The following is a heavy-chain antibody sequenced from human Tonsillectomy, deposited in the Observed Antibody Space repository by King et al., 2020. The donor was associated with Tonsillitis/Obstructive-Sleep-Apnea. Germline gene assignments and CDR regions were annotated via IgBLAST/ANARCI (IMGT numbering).Heavy chain of an antibody. CDR3: ARDGPNYYGLGIHYYGMDV. Sequence: VQLVESGGDLVQPGGSLRLSCAASGFSFSSYWMTWVRQAPGKGLEWVANIKQDGSEKFYVDSVKGRFTISRDNAENSLYLQRNSLRAEDTAVYYCARDGPNYYGLGIHYYGMDVWGQGTTVTVSS. D-gene: IGHD3-10*01. CDR1: GFSFSSYW. V-gene: IGHV3-7*03. J-gene: IGHJ6*02. CDR2: IKQDGSEK.